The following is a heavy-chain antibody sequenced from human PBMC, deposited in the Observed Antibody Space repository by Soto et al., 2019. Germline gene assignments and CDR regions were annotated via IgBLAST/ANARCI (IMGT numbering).Heavy chain of an antibody. D-gene: IGHD6-19*01. Sequence: QVQLVQSGAEVKKPGSSVKVSCKASGGTFSSYSISWVRQAPGQGLEWMGRIIPILGIANYAQKLQGRVTITADKATSTAYMGLSSLRSEDTAVYYGARGAAGIALAAPWCYFDYWGQGTLVTVSS. V-gene: IGHV1-69*02. CDR2: IIPILGIA. CDR3: ARGAAGIALAAPWCYFDY. J-gene: IGHJ4*02. CDR1: GGTFSSYS.